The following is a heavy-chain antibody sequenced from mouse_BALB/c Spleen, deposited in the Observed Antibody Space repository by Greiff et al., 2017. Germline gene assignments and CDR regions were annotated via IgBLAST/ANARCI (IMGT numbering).Heavy chain of an antibody. CDR3: ARDIYYDYDGTSWFAY. CDR2: ISSGSSTI. V-gene: IGHV5-17*02. CDR1: GFTFSSFG. J-gene: IGHJ3*01. D-gene: IGHD2-4*01. Sequence: DVMLVESGGGLVQPGGSRKLSCAASGFTFSSFGMHWVRQAPEKGLEWVAYISSGSSTIYYADTVKGRFTISRDNPKNTLFLQMTSLRSEDTAMYYCARDIYYDYDGTSWFAYWGQGTLVTVSA.